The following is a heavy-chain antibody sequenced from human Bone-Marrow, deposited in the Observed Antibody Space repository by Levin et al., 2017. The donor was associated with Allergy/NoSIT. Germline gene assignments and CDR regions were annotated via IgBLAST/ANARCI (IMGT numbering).Heavy chain of an antibody. CDR3: TTLPRDYHGSGSYAPHVDV. Sequence: GGSLRLSCAASDFAFHNAWVSWVRQAPGKGLEWVGRIKSKPDGGTTDYAAPVKGRFIISRDDSKKMLHLEMNSLKTEDTAVYYCTTLPRDYHGSGSYAPHVDVWGKGTTVTVSS. CDR2: IKSKPDGGTT. V-gene: IGHV3-15*01. J-gene: IGHJ6*04. CDR1: DFAFHNAW. D-gene: IGHD3-10*01.